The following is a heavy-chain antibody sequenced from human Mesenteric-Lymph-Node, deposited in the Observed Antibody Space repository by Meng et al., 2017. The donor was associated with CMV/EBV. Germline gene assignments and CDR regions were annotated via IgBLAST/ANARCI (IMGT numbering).Heavy chain of an antibody. CDR1: GFTFSSYW. CDR3: ARGAYLYYDASGYKPPHDY. D-gene: IGHD3-22*01. J-gene: IGHJ4*01. CDR2: IKTDGSST. Sequence: LSLTCAASGFTFSSYWMHWVRQAPEKGLVWVSRIKTDGSSTSYADSVKGRFTISRDNAKNTLYLQMNNLRAEDTAVYYCARGAYLYYDASGYKPPHDYWGHGTLVTVSS. V-gene: IGHV3-74*01.